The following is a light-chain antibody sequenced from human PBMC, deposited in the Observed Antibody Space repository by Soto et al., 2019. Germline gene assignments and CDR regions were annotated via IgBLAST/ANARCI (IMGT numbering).Light chain of an antibody. J-gene: IGKJ1*01. CDR3: QQSYNTPPT. Sequence: DIQLTQSPSVLSASVGDRVTITCRASQAINTYLAWYQQKPGRAPKLLIYATSSLQSGVPSRFSGSGSGTDFTLTISSLQPEDFATYYCQQSYNTPPTFGQGTKVEIK. CDR1: QAINTY. V-gene: IGKV1-39*01. CDR2: ATS.